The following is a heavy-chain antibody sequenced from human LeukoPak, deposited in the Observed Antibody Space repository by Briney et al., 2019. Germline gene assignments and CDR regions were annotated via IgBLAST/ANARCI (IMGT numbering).Heavy chain of an antibody. V-gene: IGHV4-59*08. CDR3: ARTGSGALYYYGMDV. J-gene: IGHJ6*02. CDR1: GGSISSYY. CDR2: IYYSGST. D-gene: IGHD3-10*01. Sequence: PSETLSLTCTVSGGSISSYYWSWIRQPPGKGLEWIGYIYYSGSTNYNPSLKSRVTISVDTSKNQFSLKLSSVTAADTAVYYCARTGSGALYYYGMDVWGQGTTVTVSS.